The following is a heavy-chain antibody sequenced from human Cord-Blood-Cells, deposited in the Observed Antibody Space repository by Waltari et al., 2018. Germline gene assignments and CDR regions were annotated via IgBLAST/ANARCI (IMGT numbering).Heavy chain of an antibody. J-gene: IGHJ3*02. CDR3: ARDSAVVTPDAFDI. V-gene: IGHV1-2*02. CDR2: INPNSGGT. Sequence: QVQLVKSGAAVKKPGAQVTVYCTASGYTFTGHYLHWVRPAPGQGLEWIGWINPNSGGTNYAQKFQGRVTMTRDTSISTAYMELSRLRSDDTAVYYCARDSAVVTPDAFDIWGQGTMVTVSS. D-gene: IGHD2-21*02. CDR1: GYTFTGHY.